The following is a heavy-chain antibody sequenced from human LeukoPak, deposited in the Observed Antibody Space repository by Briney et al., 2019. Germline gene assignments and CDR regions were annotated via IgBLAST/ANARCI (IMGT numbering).Heavy chain of an antibody. CDR1: GFTFSSYA. CDR2: ISYDGSNK. D-gene: IGHD3-9*01. CDR3: AKDRGPLRYFDWYDY. J-gene: IGHJ4*02. Sequence: PGGSLRLSCAASGFTFSSYAMHWVRQAPGKGLEWVAVISYDGSNKYYADSVKGRFTISRDNSKNTLYLQMNSLRAEDTAVYYCAKDRGPLRYFDWYDYWGQGTLVTVSS. V-gene: IGHV3-30*04.